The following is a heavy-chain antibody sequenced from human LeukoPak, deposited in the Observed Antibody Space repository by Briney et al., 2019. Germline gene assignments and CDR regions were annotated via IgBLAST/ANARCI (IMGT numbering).Heavy chain of an antibody. J-gene: IGHJ4*02. V-gene: IGHV4-59*01. CDR3: ARGDCGSTSCAST. Sequence: PSETLSLTCTVSGGSISGYYGSWIRQPPGKGLEWIGYIYYSGSTNYNPSLKSRVTISVDTSKNQFSLKLSSVTAADTAVYYCARGDCGSTSCASTWGQGTLVTVSS. CDR2: IYYSGST. D-gene: IGHD2-2*01. CDR1: GGSISGYY.